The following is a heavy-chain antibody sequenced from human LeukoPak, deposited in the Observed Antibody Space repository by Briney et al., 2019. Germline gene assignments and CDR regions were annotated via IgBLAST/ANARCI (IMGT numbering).Heavy chain of an antibody. J-gene: IGHJ4*02. V-gene: IGHV5-10-1*01. D-gene: IGHD3-16*01. Sequence: LGEPLKISWKGSGYSFTSYWIGGVRQLPGKGLEWMGRIDPSDSYTNYSPSLQGHATISADKSISTAYLQWSSLKASDAAMYYCARQGQGNSLRLCWGQGTLVTVS. CDR3: ARQGQGNSLRLC. CDR2: IDPSDSYT. CDR1: GYSFTSYW.